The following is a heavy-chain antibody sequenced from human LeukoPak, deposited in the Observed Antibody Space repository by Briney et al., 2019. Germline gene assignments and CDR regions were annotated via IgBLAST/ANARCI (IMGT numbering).Heavy chain of an antibody. CDR3: ARSSITIFGVVLNWFDP. Sequence: ASVKVSCKASGYTFTSYGISWVRQAPGQGLEWMGWISAYNGNTNYAQKLQGRVTMTTDTSTSTAYMELRSLRSDDTAVYYCARSSITIFGVVLNWFDPWGQGTLVTVSS. D-gene: IGHD3-3*01. CDR2: ISAYNGNT. J-gene: IGHJ5*02. V-gene: IGHV1-18*01. CDR1: GYTFTSYG.